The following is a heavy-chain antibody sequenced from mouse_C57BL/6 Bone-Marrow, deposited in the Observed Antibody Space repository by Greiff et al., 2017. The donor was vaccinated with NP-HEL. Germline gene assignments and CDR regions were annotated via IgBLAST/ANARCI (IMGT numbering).Heavy chain of an antibody. CDR1: GYTFPRYF. CDR2: IYPSDSYT. CDR3: ARSGGWEYYFDE. Sequence: QVQLQQPGAELVTPGASVKLSCQASGYTFPRYFLPWVTQSPGPGLEWIGEIYPSDSYTNYNQKFKGKATLTVDTSSSTAYMKLSSLTSEDYAVYYGARSGGWEYYFDEWGKG. V-gene: IGHV1-50*01. J-gene: IGHJ2*01. D-gene: IGHD1-1*02.